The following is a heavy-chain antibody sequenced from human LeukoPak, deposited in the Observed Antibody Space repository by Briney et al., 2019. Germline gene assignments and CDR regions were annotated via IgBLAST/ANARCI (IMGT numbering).Heavy chain of an antibody. Sequence: PGGSLRLSCAASGFTYSNYAMSWVRQAPGKGLEWVSSISTTSSSSYIHYADSMKGRFTISRDNAKSSLYLQMNSLRAEDTAVYYCARVMAGYSYMDVWGKGTTVTVSS. J-gene: IGHJ6*03. CDR3: ARVMAGYSYMDV. CDR1: GFTYSNYA. V-gene: IGHV3-21*01. CDR2: ISTTSSSSYI. D-gene: IGHD3-10*01.